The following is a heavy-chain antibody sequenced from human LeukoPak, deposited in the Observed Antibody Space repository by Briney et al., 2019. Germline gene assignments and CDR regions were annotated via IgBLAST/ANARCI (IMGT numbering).Heavy chain of an antibody. CDR3: ARDPTKSYGSGSYYNRLLGIVGATTLDY. D-gene: IGHD3-10*01. V-gene: IGHV1-18*01. CDR2: ISAYNGNT. CDR1: GYTFTSYS. J-gene: IGHJ4*02. Sequence: GASVKVSCKASGYTFTSYSMNWVRQAPGQGLEWMGWISAYNGNTNYAQKLQGRVTMTTDTSTSKAYMEVRRLRAEETGVYYCARDPTKSYGSGSYYNRLLGIVGATTLDYWCQGTLVTVSS.